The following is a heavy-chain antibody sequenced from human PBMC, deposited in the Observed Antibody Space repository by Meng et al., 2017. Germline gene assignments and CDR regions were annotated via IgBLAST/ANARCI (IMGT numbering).Heavy chain of an antibody. Sequence: EVQLVGSGGGLVKPGGSLRLSCVASGLRFTDAWMSWVRQAPGKGLEWVGRIERKSDGGTIYYAAPVKGRFTISRDDSKNTLYLQMDSLINEDTAVYFCATGAAAADHWGQGTLVTVSS. V-gene: IGHV3-15*04. CDR3: ATGAAAADH. D-gene: IGHD6-13*01. CDR1: GLRFTDAW. J-gene: IGHJ4*02. CDR2: IERKSDGGTI.